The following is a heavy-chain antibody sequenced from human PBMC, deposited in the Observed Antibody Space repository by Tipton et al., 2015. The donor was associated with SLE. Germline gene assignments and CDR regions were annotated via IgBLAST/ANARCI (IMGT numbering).Heavy chain of an antibody. D-gene: IGHD6-6*01. CDR1: GGSFSGYY. J-gene: IGHJ2*01. Sequence: TLSLTCAVYGGSFSGYYWSWIRQPPGKGLEWIAFIHYSGATNYNPSLKSRVTISVDTSKNQFSLKVTSVTAADTAMYYCARGGASSKYFDLWGRGTLLTVSS. CDR3: ARGGASSKYFDL. CDR2: IHYSGAT. V-gene: IGHV4-59*01.